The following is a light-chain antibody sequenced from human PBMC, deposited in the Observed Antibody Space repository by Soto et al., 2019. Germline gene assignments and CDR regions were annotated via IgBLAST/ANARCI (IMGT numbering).Light chain of an antibody. CDR2: KAS. J-gene: IGKJ1*01. V-gene: IGKV1-5*03. CDR3: QQYNSSPWT. CDR1: QSISSW. Sequence: DNQMTQSPSTLSASVGDRVTITCRASQSISSWLAWYQQKPGKAPKLLIYKASSLESGVPSRFSGSGSGTEFTLTISSRQPDDFSTYYCQQYNSSPWTFGQGTKVEIK.